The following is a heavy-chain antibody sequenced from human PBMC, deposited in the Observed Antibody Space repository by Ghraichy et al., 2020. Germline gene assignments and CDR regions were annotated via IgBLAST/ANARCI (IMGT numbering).Heavy chain of an antibody. V-gene: IGHV3-23*01. D-gene: IGHD1-14*01. CDR2: ISGSGGST. Sequence: LSLTCAASGFTFSSYAMSWVRQAPGKGLEWVSAISGSGGSTYYADSVKGRFTISRDNSKNTLYLQMNSLRAEDTAVYYCAKGLPGTKLCFDYWGQGTLVTVSS. J-gene: IGHJ4*02. CDR3: AKGLPGTKLCFDY. CDR1: GFTFSSYA.